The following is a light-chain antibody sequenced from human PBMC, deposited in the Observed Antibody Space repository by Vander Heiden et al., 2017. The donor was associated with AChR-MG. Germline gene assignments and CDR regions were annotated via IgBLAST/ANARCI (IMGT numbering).Light chain of an antibody. Sequence: QSVLTQPPSASGPPGQRVTISCSGSTSNIGHNTVNWYQQLPGTAPKLLIYSNSQRPSGVPDRFSGSKSGTSASLAISGLQSDDEAHYYCATWDDSLKGVFGGGTKLTVL. V-gene: IGLV1-44*01. CDR3: ATWDDSLKGV. J-gene: IGLJ2*01. CDR2: SNS. CDR1: TSNIGHNT.